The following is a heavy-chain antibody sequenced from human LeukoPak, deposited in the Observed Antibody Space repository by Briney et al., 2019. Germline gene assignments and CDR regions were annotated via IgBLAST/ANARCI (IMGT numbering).Heavy chain of an antibody. V-gene: IGHV1-2*02. CDR2: INPNSGGT. D-gene: IGHD3-10*01. CDR3: ASLPLFGEAVFDY. CDR1: GYTFTGYY. J-gene: IGHJ4*02. Sequence: ASVTVSCKASGYTFTGYYMHWVRQTPGQGLEWMGWINPNSGGTNYAQKFQGRVTMTRDTSISTAYMELSRLRSDDTAVYYCASLPLFGEAVFDYWGQGTLVTVSS.